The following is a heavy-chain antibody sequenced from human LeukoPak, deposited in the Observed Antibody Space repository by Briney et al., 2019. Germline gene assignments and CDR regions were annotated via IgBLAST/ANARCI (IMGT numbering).Heavy chain of an antibody. CDR2: ISWNGYST. Sequence: GGSLRLSCAASGFSFAGYTMHWVRQAPGKGLEWVSLISWNGYSTSYGDSVKGRFTISRDNNKDSLYLQMNSLRTEDTALYYCARDSSGSLDYWGQGTLVTVSS. V-gene: IGHV3-43*01. CDR3: ARDSSGSLDY. CDR1: GFSFAGYT. D-gene: IGHD1-26*01. J-gene: IGHJ4*02.